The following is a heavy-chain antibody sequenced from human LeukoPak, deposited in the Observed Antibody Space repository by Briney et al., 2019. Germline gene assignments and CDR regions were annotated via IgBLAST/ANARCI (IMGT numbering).Heavy chain of an antibody. CDR3: AGEGSGWLPNF. J-gene: IGHJ4*02. Sequence: GGSLRLSCAASGFTFSSYGMNWVRQARGKGLEWVSYISSGSSTIYYADSVKGRFTISRDNAKNSLYLQMNSLRAEDTAVYYCAGEGSGWLPNFWGQGTLVTVSS. CDR2: ISSGSSTI. D-gene: IGHD6-19*01. V-gene: IGHV3-48*04. CDR1: GFTFSSYG.